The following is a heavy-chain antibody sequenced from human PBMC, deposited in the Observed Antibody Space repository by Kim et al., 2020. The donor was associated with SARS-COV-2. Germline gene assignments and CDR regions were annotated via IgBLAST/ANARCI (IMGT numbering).Heavy chain of an antibody. CDR2: ITGNGAAT. V-gene: IGHV3-23*01. Sequence: GGSLRLSCAASGFTFSTYAMSWVRQAPRRGLEWVSTITGNGAATSYAYSVRGRFTISRDNSKNTLSLQMNSLRAEDTALYYCAKTGQLDYWGQGTLYTVS. J-gene: IGHJ4*02. D-gene: IGHD6-13*01. CDR1: GFTFSTYA. CDR3: AKTGQLDY.